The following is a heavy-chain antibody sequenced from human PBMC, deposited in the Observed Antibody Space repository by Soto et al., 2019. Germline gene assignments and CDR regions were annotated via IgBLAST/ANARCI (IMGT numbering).Heavy chain of an antibody. CDR3: ALLKLGSPHMTRADGY. J-gene: IGHJ4*02. D-gene: IGHD7-27*01. CDR1: GFSLSTTGVG. Sequence: QITLKESGPTLVKPTQTLTLTCTFSGFSLSTTGVGVAWIRQPPGNALELLALIYWNDYKRYSPSLESRLSITKDTSKHQVVLTVTNVDAGDTATYYCALLKLGSPHMTRADGYWGQGTLVTVSS. V-gene: IGHV2-5*01. CDR2: IYWNDYK.